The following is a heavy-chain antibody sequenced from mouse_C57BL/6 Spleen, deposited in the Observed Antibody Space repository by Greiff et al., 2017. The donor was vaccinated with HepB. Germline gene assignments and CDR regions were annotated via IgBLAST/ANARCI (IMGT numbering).Heavy chain of an antibody. CDR3: ARERGYYYGSGGDFDY. CDR2: IYPGDGDT. J-gene: IGHJ2*01. Sequence: VQLVESGPELVKPGASVKISCKASGYAFSSSWMNWVKQRPGKGLEWIGRIYPGDGDTNYNGKFKGKATLTADKSSSTAYMQLSSLTSEDSAVYFCARERGYYYGSGGDFDYWGQGTTLTVSS. D-gene: IGHD1-1*01. CDR1: GYAFSSSW. V-gene: IGHV1-82*01.